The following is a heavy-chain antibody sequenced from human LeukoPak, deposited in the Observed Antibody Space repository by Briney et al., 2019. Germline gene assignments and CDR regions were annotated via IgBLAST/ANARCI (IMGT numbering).Heavy chain of an antibody. V-gene: IGHV4-4*02. Sequence: SGTLSLTCAVSGGSISSSNWWSWVRRPPGKGLEWIGEIYHSGSTNYNPSLKSRVTISVDKSKNQFSLKLTSVTAADTAVYYCARWAGHSPLLRPYIVGAKNWFDPWGQGTLVTVSS. CDR2: IYHSGST. J-gene: IGHJ5*02. D-gene: IGHD1-26*01. CDR1: GGSISSSNW. CDR3: ARWAGHSPLLRPYIVGAKNWFDP.